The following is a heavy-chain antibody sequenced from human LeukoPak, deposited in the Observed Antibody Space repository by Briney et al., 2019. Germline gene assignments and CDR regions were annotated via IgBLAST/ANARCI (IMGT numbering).Heavy chain of an antibody. D-gene: IGHD3-10*01. CDR1: GGSFSGYY. CDR2: INHSGST. V-gene: IGHV4-34*01. J-gene: IGHJ4*02. Sequence: PSETLSLTCAVYGGSFSGYYWSWIRQPPGKGLEWIGEINHSGSTNYNPSLKSRVTISVDTSKNQFSLKLSSVTAADTAVYYCARAGRAQYYFDYWGQGTLVTVSS. CDR3: ARAGRAQYYFDY.